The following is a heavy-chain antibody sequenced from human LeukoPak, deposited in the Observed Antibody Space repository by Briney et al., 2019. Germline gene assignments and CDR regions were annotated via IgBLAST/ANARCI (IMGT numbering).Heavy chain of an antibody. D-gene: IGHD6-13*01. V-gene: IGHV1-8*01. CDR1: GYTFTSYD. J-gene: IGHJ6*02. CDR2: MNPNSGNT. Sequence: ASVKVSCKASGYTFTSYDINWVRQATGQGLEWMGWMNPNSGNTGYAQKFQGRVTMTRNTSISTAYLQWSSLKASDTAMYYCASSSEAAAAPYYYYGMDVWGQGTTVTVSS. CDR3: ASSSEAAAAPYYYYGMDV.